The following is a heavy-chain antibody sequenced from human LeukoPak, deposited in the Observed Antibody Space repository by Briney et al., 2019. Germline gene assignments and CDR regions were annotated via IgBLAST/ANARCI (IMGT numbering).Heavy chain of an antibody. V-gene: IGHV3-30*02. J-gene: IGHJ4*02. CDR3: AKDQQQLVMGTLDY. CDR1: GFTFSSYG. Sequence: PGGSLRLSCAASGFTFSSYGMHWVRQAPGKGLEWVAFIRYDGSNKYYADSVKGRFTISRDNSKNTLYLQMNSLRAEDTAVYYCAKDQQQLVMGTLDYWGQGTLVTVSS. D-gene: IGHD6-13*01. CDR2: IRYDGSNK.